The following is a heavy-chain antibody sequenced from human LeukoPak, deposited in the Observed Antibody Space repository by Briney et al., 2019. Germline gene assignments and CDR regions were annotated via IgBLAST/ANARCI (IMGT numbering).Heavy chain of an antibody. J-gene: IGHJ6*02. CDR2: ITTTSTYI. V-gene: IGHV3-21*01. D-gene: IGHD6-6*01. CDR3: ARDVHRDYDYYAMDV. Sequence: PGGSLRLSCAASGITFSSYSVNCVRRAPGKGLEWVSSITTTSTYIYYADSVKGRFTISRDNAKSSLYLQMNSLRAEDTAVYYCARDVHRDYDYYAMDVWGQRTTVTVSS. CDR1: GITFSSYS.